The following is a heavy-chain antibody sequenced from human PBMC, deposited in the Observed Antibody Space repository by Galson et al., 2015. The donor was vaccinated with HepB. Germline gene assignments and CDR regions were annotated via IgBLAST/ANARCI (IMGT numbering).Heavy chain of an antibody. V-gene: IGHV3-49*03. CDR3: TLGGAAAY. CDR1: GFPFGNYA. Sequence: SLRLSCAGSGFPFGNYAMSWFRQAPGKGLEWLGYIKSKTFGGTTQYAASVRGRFTISRDDSTSLAYLQMNNLRIEDPAMYYCTLGGAAAYWGQGTLVTVSS. J-gene: IGHJ4*02. D-gene: IGHD2-15*01. CDR2: IKSKTFGGTT.